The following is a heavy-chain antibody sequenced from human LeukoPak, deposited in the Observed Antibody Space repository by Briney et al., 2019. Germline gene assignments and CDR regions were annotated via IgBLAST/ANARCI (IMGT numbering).Heavy chain of an antibody. CDR3: ARGPDYYYYYYMDV. J-gene: IGHJ6*03. CDR2: ISGSGGST. CDR1: GFTFSSYG. V-gene: IGHV3-23*01. Sequence: GGSLRLSCAASGFTFSSYGMSWVRQAPGKGLEWVSAISGSGGSTYYADSVKGRFTISRDNSKNTLYLQMNSLRAEDTAVYYCARGPDYYYYYYMDVWGKGTTVTISS.